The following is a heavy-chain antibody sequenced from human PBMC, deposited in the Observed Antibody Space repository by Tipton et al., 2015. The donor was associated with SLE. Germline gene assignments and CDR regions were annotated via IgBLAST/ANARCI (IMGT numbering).Heavy chain of an antibody. CDR1: GGSLSDYY. D-gene: IGHD1-26*01. V-gene: IGHV4-34*01. J-gene: IGHJ3*02. CDR3: ARDGAGDAFDI. CDR2: INHSGST. Sequence: AGLVKPSETLSLTCGVYGGSLSDYYWTWISQPPGKGLEWIGEINHSGSTNYNPSLKSRVTISVDTSKNQFSLKLSSVTAADTAVYYCARDGAGDAFDIWGQGTMVTVSS.